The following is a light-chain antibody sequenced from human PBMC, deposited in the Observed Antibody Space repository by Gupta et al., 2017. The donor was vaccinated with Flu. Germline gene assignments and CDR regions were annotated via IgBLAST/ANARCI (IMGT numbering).Light chain of an antibody. CDR2: GVS. V-gene: IGKV3-15*01. CDR1: QSVRFN. Sequence: EIVMTQSPATLSGSPGETVSLSCRASQSVRFNLAWYQQRPGQAPRLLMSGVSTRDTGIPPRFSGDGYGTEFTLTISSRESEDFGIYYCQQYDIWPFFSFGQGTKLE. CDR3: QQYDIWPFFS. J-gene: IGKJ2*03.